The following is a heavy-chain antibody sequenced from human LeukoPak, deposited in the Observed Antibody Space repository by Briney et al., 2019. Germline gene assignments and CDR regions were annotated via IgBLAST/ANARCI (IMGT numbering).Heavy chain of an antibody. V-gene: IGHV3-21*06. CDR2: ISSSSTYI. CDR1: GFTFSSYS. CDR3: ARDLTTVTTAVFAY. J-gene: IGHJ4*02. Sequence: GGSLRLSCAASGFTFSSYSMNRVRQAPGKGLEWVSSISSSSTYIYYADSVKGRFTISRDKAKNSLYLQMNSLRAEDTAVYYCARDLTTVTTAVFAYWGQGALVTVSS. D-gene: IGHD4-11*01.